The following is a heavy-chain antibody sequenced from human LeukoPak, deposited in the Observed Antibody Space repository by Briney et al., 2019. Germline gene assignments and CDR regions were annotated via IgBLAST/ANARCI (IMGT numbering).Heavy chain of an antibody. CDR2: IFSGTT. Sequence: SETLSLTCDVSGDSISSDYWSWIRRSPEKGLEWIGFIFSGTTTYNPSLQSRVTISVDTSKNKFYLKLTSVTAADTAVYYCARTRPQDHGTSYMDVWGKGTTVTVSS. CDR3: ARTRPQDHGTSYMDV. D-gene: IGHD4-17*01. CDR1: GDSISSDY. J-gene: IGHJ6*03. V-gene: IGHV4-59*08.